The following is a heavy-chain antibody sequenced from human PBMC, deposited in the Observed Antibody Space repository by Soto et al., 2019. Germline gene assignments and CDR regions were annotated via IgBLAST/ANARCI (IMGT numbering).Heavy chain of an antibody. CDR2: LDPSDSYT. J-gene: IGHJ6*02. Sequence: GESLKISCKGSGDSFTSYWTSWVRQIPGKGLEWMVRLDPSDSYTNYSPSSQGDVTTSADKPISTPYLQWSSLKASDTAMHYCARHTLRVAGRFTHYGMDVWRQGTAVTVSS. CDR3: ARHTLRVAGRFTHYGMDV. D-gene: IGHD6-19*01. CDR1: GDSFTSYW. V-gene: IGHV5-10-1*01.